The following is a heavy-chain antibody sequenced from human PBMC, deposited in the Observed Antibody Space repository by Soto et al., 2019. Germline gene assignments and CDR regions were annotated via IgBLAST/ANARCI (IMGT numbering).Heavy chain of an antibody. Sequence: EVQLLESGGGLVQPGGSLRVSCAASGFTFSSFAMSWVRQAPGKGLEWVSEISGSGGRTKYADSVKGRFTISRDNSKNTLHLQMNSLRAEDTAVYYCAKDPYSGYDQRAFDIWGQGTMVTVSS. J-gene: IGHJ3*02. CDR2: ISGSGGRT. CDR1: GFTFSSFA. D-gene: IGHD5-12*01. V-gene: IGHV3-23*01. CDR3: AKDPYSGYDQRAFDI.